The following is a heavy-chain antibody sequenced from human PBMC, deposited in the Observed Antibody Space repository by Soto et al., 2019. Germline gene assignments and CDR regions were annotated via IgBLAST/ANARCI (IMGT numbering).Heavy chain of an antibody. J-gene: IGHJ6*02. D-gene: IGHD6-6*01. V-gene: IGHV3-48*02. CDR3: ARPEYSSSSYGMDV. CDR2: ISSSSSTV. Sequence: GSLRLSCAASGFTFSSYSMNWVRQAPGKGLEWVSYISSSSSTVYYADSVKGRFTISRDNAKNSLYLQMNSLRDEDTAVYYCARPEYSSSSYGMDVWGQGTTVTVSS. CDR1: GFTFSSYS.